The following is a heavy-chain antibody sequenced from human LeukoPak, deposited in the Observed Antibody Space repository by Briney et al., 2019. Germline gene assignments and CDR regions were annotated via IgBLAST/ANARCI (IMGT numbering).Heavy chain of an antibody. CDR1: GFTFSNYW. CDR3: AKGPVGEYFDY. D-gene: IGHD3-10*01. J-gene: IGHJ4*02. Sequence: PGGSLRLSCAASGFTFSNYWMNWVRQAPGKGLEWVSAISGSGGSTYYADSVKGRFTISRDNSKNTLYLQMDSLRAEDTAVYYCAKGPVGEYFDYWGQGTLVTVSS. CDR2: ISGSGGST. V-gene: IGHV3-23*01.